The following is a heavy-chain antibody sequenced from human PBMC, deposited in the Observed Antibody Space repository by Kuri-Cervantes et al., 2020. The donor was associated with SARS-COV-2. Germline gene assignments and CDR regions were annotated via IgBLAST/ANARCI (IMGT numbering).Heavy chain of an antibody. D-gene: IGHD2-15*01. Sequence: SQTLSLTCAVYGGSFSGYYWSWIRQPPGKGLEWIGEINHSGSTNYNPSLKSRVTISVDTSKNQFSLKLSSVTAADTAVYYCARVNGDGVVVVAATTGETQPTVYDFDYWGQGTLVTVSS. J-gene: IGHJ4*02. CDR1: GGSFSGYY. CDR2: INHSGST. CDR3: ARVNGDGVVVVAATTGETQPTVYDFDY. V-gene: IGHV4-34*01.